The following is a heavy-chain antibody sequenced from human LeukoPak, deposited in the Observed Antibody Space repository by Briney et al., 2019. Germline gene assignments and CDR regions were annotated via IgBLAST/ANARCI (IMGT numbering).Heavy chain of an antibody. CDR2: MNPNSGNT. V-gene: IGHV1-8*01. D-gene: IGHD3-9*01. CDR1: GYTFTSYD. J-gene: IGHJ6*02. Sequence: ASVKVSCKASGYTFTSYDINWVRQATGQGLEWMGWMNPNSGNTGYAQKFQGRVTMTRNTSISTAYMELSSLRSEDTAVYYCARGLLRYFDWPFPMDVWGQGTTVTVSS. CDR3: ARGLLRYFDWPFPMDV.